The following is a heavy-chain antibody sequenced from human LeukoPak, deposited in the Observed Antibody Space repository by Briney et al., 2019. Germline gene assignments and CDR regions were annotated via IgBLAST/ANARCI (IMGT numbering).Heavy chain of an antibody. Sequence: PGGSLRLSCAASGFTFDDYAMHWVRQAPGKGLEWVSGISWNSGSIGYADSVKGRFTISRDNAKNTLYLQMNSLRAEDTAVYYCAKDVLPFSSSGEFDDWGQGTLVTVSS. CDR1: GFTFDDYA. J-gene: IGHJ4*02. D-gene: IGHD3-16*01. CDR2: ISWNSGSI. CDR3: AKDVLPFSSSGEFDD. V-gene: IGHV3-9*01.